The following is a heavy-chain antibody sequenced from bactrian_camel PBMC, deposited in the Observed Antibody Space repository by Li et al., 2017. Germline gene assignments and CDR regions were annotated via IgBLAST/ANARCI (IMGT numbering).Heavy chain of an antibody. Sequence: VESGGGLVQPGGSVRLSCAASGFTFSNYRMYWVRQAPGKGLEWVSSIKPDGGLTYYADSVKGRFTISRDNAKNTVALQMNSLKSEDTGVYYCVRISMGYWGQGTQVTVS. CDR1: GFTFSNYR. CDR2: IKPDGGLT. J-gene: IGHJ6*01. CDR3: VRISMGY. V-gene: IGHV3S1*01.